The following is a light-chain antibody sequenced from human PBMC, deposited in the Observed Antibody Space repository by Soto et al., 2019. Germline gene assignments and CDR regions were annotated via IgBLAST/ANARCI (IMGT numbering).Light chain of an antibody. CDR1: QSVSSSY. V-gene: IGKV3-20*01. Sequence: DIVLTQSPGTLSLSPGERATLSCRASQSVSSSYLAWYQQKPGQAPRLLIYGACSRATGIPDRFSGSGSGTAFTLPISRLESEDFAVYYCHQYGSSQLTFGGGPKVEIK. CDR2: GAC. CDR3: HQYGSSQLT. J-gene: IGKJ4*01.